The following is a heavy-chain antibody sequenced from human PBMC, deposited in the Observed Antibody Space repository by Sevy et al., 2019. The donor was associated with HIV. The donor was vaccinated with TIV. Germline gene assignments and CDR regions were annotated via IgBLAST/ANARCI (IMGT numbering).Heavy chain of an antibody. V-gene: IGHV4-59*01. Sequence: SETLSLACTVSGGSFSGYYWIWIRQPPGKGLEWIGYIYDSGRTNYNPSLKSRVTISVDTSKKQFSLKLNSVTAADTAVYYCARSLNHYDSSGYQMGFDYWGQGTLVTVSS. CDR1: GGSFSGYY. CDR2: IYDSGRT. D-gene: IGHD3-22*01. J-gene: IGHJ4*02. CDR3: ARSLNHYDSSGYQMGFDY.